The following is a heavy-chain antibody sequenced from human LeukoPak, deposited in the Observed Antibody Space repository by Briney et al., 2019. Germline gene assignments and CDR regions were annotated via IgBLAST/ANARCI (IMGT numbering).Heavy chain of an antibody. CDR3: AGRDYDFWSGYYTIPNWYFDL. D-gene: IGHD3-3*01. CDR1: GGSISSYY. J-gene: IGHJ2*01. V-gene: IGHV4-59*01. CDR2: IYYSGST. Sequence: SETLSLTCTVSGGSISSYYWSWIRQPPGKGLEWIGYIYYSGSTNYNPSLKSRVTISVDTSKNQSSLKLSSVTAADTAVYYCAGRDYDFWSGYYTIPNWYFDLWGRGTLVTVSS.